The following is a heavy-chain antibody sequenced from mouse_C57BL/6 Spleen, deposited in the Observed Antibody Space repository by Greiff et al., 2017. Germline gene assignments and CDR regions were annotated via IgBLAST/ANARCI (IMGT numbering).Heavy chain of an antibody. J-gene: IGHJ3*01. CDR1: GYSITSGYY. CDR3: ARDQYWFAY. CDR2: ISYDGSN. V-gene: IGHV3-6*01. Sequence: EVHLVESGPGLVKPSQSLSLTCSVTGYSITSGYYWNWIRQFPGNKLEWMGYISYDGSNNYNPSLKNRISITRDTSKNQFFLKLNSVTTEDTATYYCARDQYWFAYWGQGTLVTVSA.